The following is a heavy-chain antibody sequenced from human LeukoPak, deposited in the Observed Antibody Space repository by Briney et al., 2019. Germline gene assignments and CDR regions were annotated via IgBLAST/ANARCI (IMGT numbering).Heavy chain of an antibody. D-gene: IGHD6-6*01. V-gene: IGHV4-39*01. Sequence: SETLSHTCSVSGTSISSSGYFWGWIRQPPGKGLQWIGSIHYGGSTFYNPSLKSRVTISQDTSKDQFSLKLTSVTAADTAVYYCAALDSSSGWFDPWGRGILVTVSS. J-gene: IGHJ5*02. CDR2: IHYGGST. CDR3: AALDSSSGWFDP. CDR1: GTSISSSGYF.